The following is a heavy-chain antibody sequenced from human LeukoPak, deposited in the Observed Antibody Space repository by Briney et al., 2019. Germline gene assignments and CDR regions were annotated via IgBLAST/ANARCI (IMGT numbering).Heavy chain of an antibody. D-gene: IGHD5-12*01. CDR1: GFTFSSYW. V-gene: IGHV3-74*01. J-gene: IGHJ4*02. CDR2: INSDGSTT. CDR3: AGGYDFDY. Sequence: GGSLRLSCAASGFTFSSYWMHWVRQAPGKGLVWVSRINSDGSTTTYADSVKGRFTISRDSAKNTLYLQMNSVTVEDTAVYYCAGGYDFDYWGQGTLVTVSS.